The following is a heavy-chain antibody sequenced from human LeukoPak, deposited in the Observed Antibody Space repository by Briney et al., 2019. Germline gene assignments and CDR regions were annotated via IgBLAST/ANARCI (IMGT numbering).Heavy chain of an antibody. Sequence: KTSETLSLTCAVYGGSFSGYYWSWIRQPPGKGLEWIGEINHSGSTNYNPSLKSRVTISVDTSKSQFSLKLSSVTAADTAVYYCARFVGHYYYYYGMDVWGQGTTVTVSS. CDR2: INHSGST. V-gene: IGHV4-34*01. CDR3: ARFVGHYYYYYGMDV. CDR1: GGSFSGYY. J-gene: IGHJ6*02.